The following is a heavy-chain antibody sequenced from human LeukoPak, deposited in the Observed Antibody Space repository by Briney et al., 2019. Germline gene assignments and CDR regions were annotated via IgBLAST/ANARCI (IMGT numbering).Heavy chain of an antibody. V-gene: IGHV4-39*02. CDR1: GDSISSSLYY. CDR2: IYYNGNS. D-gene: IGHD1-14*01. CDR3: ARDLTHDAFDI. J-gene: IGHJ3*02. Sequence: SETLSLTCTVSGDSISSSLYYWAWIRQPPGKGLEWIGIIYYNGNSYYNPSLESRVTISVDTSKNQFSLMLRSVTAADTAVYCCARDLTHDAFDIWGQGTMVTVSS.